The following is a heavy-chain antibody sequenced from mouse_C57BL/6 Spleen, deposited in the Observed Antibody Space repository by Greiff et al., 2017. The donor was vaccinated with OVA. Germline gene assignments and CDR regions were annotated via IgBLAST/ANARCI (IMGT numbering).Heavy chain of an antibody. CDR2: INYDGSST. D-gene: IGHD1-1*01. Sequence: EVKLMESEGGLVQPGSSMKLSCTASGFTFSDYYMAWVRQVPEKGLEWVANINYDGSSTYYLDSLKSRFIISRDNAKNILYLQMSSLKSEDTATYYCARGYGKGAYYAMDYWGQGTSVTVSS. CDR1: GFTFSDYY. J-gene: IGHJ4*01. CDR3: ARGYGKGAYYAMDY. V-gene: IGHV5-16*01.